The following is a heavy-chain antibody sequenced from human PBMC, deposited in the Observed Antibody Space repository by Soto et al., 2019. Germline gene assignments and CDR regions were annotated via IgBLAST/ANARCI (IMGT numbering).Heavy chain of an antibody. CDR2: ISAYNGNT. CDR3: ARGWGVATTFDY. Sequence: QVQLVQSGAEVKKPGASVKVSCKASGYTFTSYGISWVRQAPGQGLEWMGWISAYNGNTNYAQKLQGRVTMTTDTPTSTGYRELRSRRTEDTAVYYCARGWGVATTFDYWGQGTLVTVSS. J-gene: IGHJ4*02. D-gene: IGHD5-12*01. V-gene: IGHV1-18*01. CDR1: GYTFTSYG.